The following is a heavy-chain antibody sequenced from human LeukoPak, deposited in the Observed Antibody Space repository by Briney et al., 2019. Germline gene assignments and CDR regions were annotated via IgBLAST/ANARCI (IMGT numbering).Heavy chain of an antibody. V-gene: IGHV1-69*05. CDR2: IIPIFGTA. CDR3: ARSGASVLRFLEWLPGSEDY. CDR1: GGTFTTYS. Sequence: ASVKVSCKASGGTFTTYSLSWVRQAPGQGLEWMGGIIPIFGTANYAQKFQGRVTITTDESTSTAYMELSSLRSEDTAVYYCARSGASVLRFLEWLPGSEDYWGQGTLVTVSS. J-gene: IGHJ4*02. D-gene: IGHD3-3*01.